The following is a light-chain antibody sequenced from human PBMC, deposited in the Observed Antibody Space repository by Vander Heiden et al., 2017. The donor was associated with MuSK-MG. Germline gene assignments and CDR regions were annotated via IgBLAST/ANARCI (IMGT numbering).Light chain of an antibody. J-gene: IGKJ1*01. V-gene: IGKV1-5*01. CDR1: QSIDSW. Sequence: DIQMTQSPSTLSASVGDRVTITCRASQSIDSWLAWYQQKPGKAPKLLIYDASTLQSGVPSRFSGSGSGTEFTLTISSLQPDDFATYYCQQDNSYSWTFGQGTKVEIK. CDR2: DAS. CDR3: QQDNSYSWT.